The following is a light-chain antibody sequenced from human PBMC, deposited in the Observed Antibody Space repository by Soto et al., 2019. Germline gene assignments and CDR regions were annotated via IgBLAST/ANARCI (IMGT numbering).Light chain of an antibody. Sequence: QSVLTQPPSVSGAPGQRVTISCTGSSSNIGAGYDVQWYQQLPGAAPRLLIFGNTNRPSGVPDRFSGSRSGTSASLAISGLQAEDESDYYCQPYDISLSVSVVFGGGTKLTVL. V-gene: IGLV1-40*01. CDR1: SSNIGAGYD. J-gene: IGLJ2*01. CDR2: GNT. CDR3: QPYDISLSVSVV.